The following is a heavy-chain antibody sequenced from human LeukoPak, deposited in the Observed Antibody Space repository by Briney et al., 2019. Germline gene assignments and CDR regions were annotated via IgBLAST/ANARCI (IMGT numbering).Heavy chain of an antibody. D-gene: IGHD2-21*02. V-gene: IGHV4-59*01. J-gene: IGHJ6*02. CDR3: ASKYCGGDCYAWYYGMDV. CDR1: GVSISSYY. Sequence: KPSETLSLTCTVSGVSISSYYWSWVRQSPGKGLEWVGYIYYSGSTNYNPSLKSRVTISVDTSKNQFSLKLSSVTAADTAVYYCASKYCGGDCYAWYYGMDVWGQGTTVTVSS. CDR2: IYYSGST.